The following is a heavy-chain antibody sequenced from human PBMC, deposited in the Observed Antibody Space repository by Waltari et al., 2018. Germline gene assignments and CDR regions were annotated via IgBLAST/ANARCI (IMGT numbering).Heavy chain of an antibody. J-gene: IGHJ6*03. CDR1: GGTFSSYA. CDR3: ARVRLPYGDYGSGDYYYMDV. D-gene: IGHD4-17*01. CDR2: IIPSVGTA. V-gene: IGHV1-69*12. Sequence: QVQLVQSGAEVKKPGSSVKVSCKASGGTFSSYALSWVRQAPGHGLGWMGGIIPSVGTANYAQKCQGRVTITADESTSTAYMGLSSLGSEDTAVYYGARVRLPYGDYGSGDYYYMDVWGKGTTVTVSS.